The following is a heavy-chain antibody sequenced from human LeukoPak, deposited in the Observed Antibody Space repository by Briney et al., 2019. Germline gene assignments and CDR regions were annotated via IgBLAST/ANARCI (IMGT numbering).Heavy chain of an antibody. J-gene: IGHJ4*02. V-gene: IGHV5-51*01. Sequence: GESLKISCKGSGYSFTSYWIGWVRQMPGKGLEWMGIIYPGDSDTRYSPSFQGQVTISADKSISTAYLQWSSLKASDTAMYYCAWMRNADYGDSYFDYWGQGTLVTVSS. CDR1: GYSFTSYW. D-gene: IGHD4-17*01. CDR2: IYPGDSDT. CDR3: AWMRNADYGDSYFDY.